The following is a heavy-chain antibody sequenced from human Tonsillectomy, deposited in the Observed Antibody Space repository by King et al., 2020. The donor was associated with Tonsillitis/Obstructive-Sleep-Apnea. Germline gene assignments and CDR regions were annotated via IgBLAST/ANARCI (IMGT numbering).Heavy chain of an antibody. J-gene: IGHJ3*02. D-gene: IGHD4-23*01. CDR2: IWYDGSKT. CDR1: GFAFRGYG. Sequence: VQLVESGGGVVQPGRSLRLSCAASGFAFRGYGMHWVRQAPGKGLEWAAVIWYDGSKTYYAESVKGRFTISRDNSKNTLYLQMNSLRAEDTAVYYCARDKVYGGGDALDIWGQGTMVTVSP. CDR3: ARDKVYGGGDALDI. V-gene: IGHV3-33*01.